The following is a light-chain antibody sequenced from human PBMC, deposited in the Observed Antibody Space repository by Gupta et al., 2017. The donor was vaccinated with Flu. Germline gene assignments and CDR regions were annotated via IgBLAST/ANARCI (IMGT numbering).Light chain of an antibody. CDR1: QDISNY. CDR3: QQYDNRPIT. J-gene: IGKJ5*01. CDR2: DAS. Sequence: DIQMPQSPSSLSASIGDRVTITCQASQDISNYLNWYQQKPGKAPKLLIYDASNLETGVPPRYSGSGSGTEFTFTISSLQPEDVATYYCQQYDNRPITFGQGTRLEIK. V-gene: IGKV1-33*01.